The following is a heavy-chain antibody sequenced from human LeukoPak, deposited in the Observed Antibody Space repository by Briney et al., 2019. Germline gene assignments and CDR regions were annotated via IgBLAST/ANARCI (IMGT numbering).Heavy chain of an antibody. CDR2: INDDGSDT. CDR3: VRGGPSTWS. Sequence: GSLRLSCAASGFTFKLYWMHWVRQVPGKRPVWVSRINDDGSDTIYADSVRGRFTISGDDAKNTVYLQMNNLRAEDTAVYYCVRGGPSTWSWGQGTLVTVSS. V-gene: IGHV3-74*01. J-gene: IGHJ5*02. CDR1: GFTFKLYW. D-gene: IGHD2-15*01.